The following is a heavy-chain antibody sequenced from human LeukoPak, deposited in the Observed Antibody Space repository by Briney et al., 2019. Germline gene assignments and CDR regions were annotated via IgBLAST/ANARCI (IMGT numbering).Heavy chain of an antibody. CDR3: ARGVRWMNYYYYMDV. CDR1: GGSFSGYY. CDR2: INHSGST. Sequence: SETLSLTCAVYGGSFSGYYWSWIRQPPGKGLDWIGEINHSGSTNYNPSLKSRVTISVDTSKNQFSLKLSSVTAADTAVYYCARGVRWMNYYYYMDVWGKGTTVTVSS. V-gene: IGHV4-34*01. D-gene: IGHD4-23*01. J-gene: IGHJ6*03.